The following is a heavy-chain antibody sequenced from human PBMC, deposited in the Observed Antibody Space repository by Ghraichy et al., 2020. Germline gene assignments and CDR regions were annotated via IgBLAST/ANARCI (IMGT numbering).Heavy chain of an antibody. CDR3: ARLLRFLGDAFDI. Sequence: GGSLRLSCAASGFTFSSYSMNWVRQAPGKGLEWVSYISSSSSTIYYADSVKGRFTISRDNAKNSLYLQMNSLRAEDTAVYYCARLLRFLGDAFDIWGQGTMVTVSS. V-gene: IGHV3-48*01. CDR1: GFTFSSYS. J-gene: IGHJ3*02. CDR2: ISSSSSTI. D-gene: IGHD3-3*01.